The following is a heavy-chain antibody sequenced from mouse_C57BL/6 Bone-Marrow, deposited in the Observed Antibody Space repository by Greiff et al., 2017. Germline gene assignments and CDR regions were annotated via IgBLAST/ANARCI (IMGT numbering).Heavy chain of an antibody. CDR1: GYTFTNYW. CDR2: IYPGGGYT. CDR3: ARGHYGSSYVENWYCDV. V-gene: IGHV1-63*01. Sequence: VQLVESGAELVRPGTSVKMSCKASGYTFTNYWIGWAKQRPGHGLEWIGDIYPGGGYTNYNEKFKGKATLTADKSSSTAYMQCSSLTSEDSAIYYCARGHYGSSYVENWYCDVWGTGTTVTVSS. J-gene: IGHJ1*03. D-gene: IGHD1-1*01.